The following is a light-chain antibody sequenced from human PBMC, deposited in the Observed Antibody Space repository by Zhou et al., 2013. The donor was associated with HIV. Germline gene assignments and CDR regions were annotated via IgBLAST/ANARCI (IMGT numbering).Light chain of an antibody. CDR1: QSVISNY. Sequence: EIVLTQSPATLSLSPGDRATLSCRASQSVISNYVAWYQQKPGQSPRLLIYGASGRANGIPDRFSGSGSGTDFTLTISRLEPEDFGVYYCQQYGTSPYTFGQGTKLEI. J-gene: IGKJ2*01. CDR2: GAS. CDR3: QQYGTSPYT. V-gene: IGKV3-20*01.